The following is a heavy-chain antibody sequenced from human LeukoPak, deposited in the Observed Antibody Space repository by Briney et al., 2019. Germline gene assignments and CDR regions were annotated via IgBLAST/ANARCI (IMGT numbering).Heavy chain of an antibody. J-gene: IGHJ4*02. V-gene: IGHV3-15*01. D-gene: IGHD3-3*01. CDR2: IKSKTDGGTT. Sequence: GGSLRLSCAASGFTFSNAWMSWVRQAPGKGLEWVGRIKSKTDGGTTDYAAPVKGRFTISRDDSKNTLYLQMNSLKTEDTAVYYCTTYYDFWSGTSDYWGQGTLVTVSS. CDR3: TTYYDFWSGTSDY. CDR1: GFTFSNAW.